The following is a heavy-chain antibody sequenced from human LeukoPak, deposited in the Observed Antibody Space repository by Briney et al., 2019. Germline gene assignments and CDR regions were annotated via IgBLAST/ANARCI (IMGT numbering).Heavy chain of an antibody. CDR3: ARHPGIQLRIDN. Sequence: SETLSLTCTVSGGSISSYYWSWIRQPAGKGLEWIGRIYTSGSTSYNPSLKSRVTISADTSKNQFSLNLISVTAADTAVYYCARHPGIQLRIDNWGQGTLVTVSS. D-gene: IGHD5-18*01. V-gene: IGHV4-4*07. CDR2: IYTSGST. J-gene: IGHJ4*02. CDR1: GGSISSYY.